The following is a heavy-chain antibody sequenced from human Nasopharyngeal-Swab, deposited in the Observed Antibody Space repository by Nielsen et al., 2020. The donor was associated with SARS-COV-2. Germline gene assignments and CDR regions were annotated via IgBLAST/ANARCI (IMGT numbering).Heavy chain of an antibody. CDR1: GYVFPYHY. V-gene: IGHV1-46*01. CDR2: NNPGGGNA. Sequence: VSVKVPCKASGYVFPYHYVHRARQAPGEGHEGMGINNPGGGNATYSQSFQHRITMTSDTSTNTVFMELFSLRSEDTADYYCARVSPPFEDCTDPSCHSGPWDSWGQGTLVTVSS. CDR3: ARVSPPFEDCTDPSCHSGPWDS. J-gene: IGHJ4*02. D-gene: IGHD2-8*02.